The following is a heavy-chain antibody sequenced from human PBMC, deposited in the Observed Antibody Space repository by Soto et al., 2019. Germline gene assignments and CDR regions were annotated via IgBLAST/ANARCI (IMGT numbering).Heavy chain of an antibody. D-gene: IGHD6-19*01. Sequence: GGSLRLSCAASGFTFSSYGMHWVRQAPGKGLEWVAVISYDGSNKYYADSVKGRFTISRDNSKNTLYLQMSSLRAEDTAVYYCVKDGSSGWPYYYGLDVWGQGTTVTVS. CDR2: ISYDGSNK. CDR3: VKDGSSGWPYYYGLDV. CDR1: GFTFSSYG. J-gene: IGHJ6*02. V-gene: IGHV3-30*18.